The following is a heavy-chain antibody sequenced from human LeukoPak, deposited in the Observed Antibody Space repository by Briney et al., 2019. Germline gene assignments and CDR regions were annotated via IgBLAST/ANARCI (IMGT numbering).Heavy chain of an antibody. CDR2: IYTSGST. Sequence: SETLSLTCTISGGSISSYYWSWIRQPAGKGLVWIGRIYTSGSTNYNPSLKSRVTMSVDTSKNQFSLKLSSVTAADTAVYYCARDGGYYYDSSGVFPWGQGTLVTVSS. CDR3: ARDGGYYYDSSGVFP. V-gene: IGHV4-4*07. D-gene: IGHD3-22*01. J-gene: IGHJ4*02. CDR1: GGSISSYY.